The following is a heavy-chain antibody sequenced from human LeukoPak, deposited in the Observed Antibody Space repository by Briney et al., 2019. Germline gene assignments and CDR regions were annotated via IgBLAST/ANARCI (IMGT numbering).Heavy chain of an antibody. CDR1: GYTFTVYY. J-gene: IGHJ6*04. Sequence: ASVKVSCKASGYTFTVYYMHWVRHAPGQGLEWMGWINPNSGGTNYAQKFQGRVTMTRDTSISTAYMELSRLRSDDTAVYYCARDHPRQQLATDGVYYYDYYGMEVWGKGITVT. V-gene: IGHV1-2*02. CDR3: ARDHPRQQLATDGVYYYDYYGMEV. CDR2: INPNSGGT. D-gene: IGHD6-13*01.